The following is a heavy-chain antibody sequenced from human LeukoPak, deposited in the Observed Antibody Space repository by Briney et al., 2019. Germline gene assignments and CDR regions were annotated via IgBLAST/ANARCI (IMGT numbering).Heavy chain of an antibody. V-gene: IGHV4-34*01. Sequence: SQTLSLTCAVYGGSFSGYYWSWIRQPPGKGLEWIGEINHSGSTNYNPSLKSRVTISVDTPKNQFYLKLSSVTAADTAVYYCARGAFRSTMVRGVTHFDYWGQGTLVTVSS. CDR1: GGSFSGYY. J-gene: IGHJ4*02. D-gene: IGHD3-10*01. CDR3: ARGAFRSTMVRGVTHFDY. CDR2: INHSGST.